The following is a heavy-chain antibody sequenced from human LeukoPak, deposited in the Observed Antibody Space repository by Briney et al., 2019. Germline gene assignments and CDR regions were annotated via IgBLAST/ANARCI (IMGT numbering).Heavy chain of an antibody. CDR1: GFTFSSYW. J-gene: IGHJ5*02. D-gene: IGHD3-10*01. V-gene: IGHV3-23*01. CDR3: AKSSGSFRGHDANWFDP. Sequence: GGSLRLSCAASGFTFSSYWMSWVRQAPGKGLEWVSAISGSASGVTTYYADSVKGRFTISRDNSKNTLYLQMNSLRAEDTAVYYCAKSSGSFRGHDANWFDPWGQGTLVTVSS. CDR2: ISGSASGVTT.